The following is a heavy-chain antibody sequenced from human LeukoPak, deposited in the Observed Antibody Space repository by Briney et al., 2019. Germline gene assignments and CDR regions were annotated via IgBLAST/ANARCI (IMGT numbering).Heavy chain of an antibody. V-gene: IGHV3-43*02. Sequence: GGSLRLSCAASGFTFDDYAMHWVRQAPGKGLEWVSLISGHGGSTFYADSAKGRFTISRVNSRNSLYLQMNSLRTEDTAFYYCAKDIGGYSHVAEYWGPGTLVTVSS. D-gene: IGHD5-18*01. CDR2: ISGHGGST. CDR1: GFTFDDYA. J-gene: IGHJ4*02. CDR3: AKDIGGYSHVAEY.